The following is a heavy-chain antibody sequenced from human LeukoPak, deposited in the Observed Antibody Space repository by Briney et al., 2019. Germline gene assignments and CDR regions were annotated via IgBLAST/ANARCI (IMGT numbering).Heavy chain of an antibody. CDR3: AGTGSGSYYEGYFDY. V-gene: IGHV4-59*08. CDR2: IDYSGST. CDR1: GGTFSRHY. D-gene: IGHD1-26*01. J-gene: IGHJ4*02. Sequence: SETLSLTCTVSGGTFSRHYWSWVRQPPGKGLEWIAYIDYSGSTNYNPSLKSRVTISVDTSKNQFSLKLSSVTAADTAVYYCAGTGSGSYYEGYFDYWGQGTLVTVSS.